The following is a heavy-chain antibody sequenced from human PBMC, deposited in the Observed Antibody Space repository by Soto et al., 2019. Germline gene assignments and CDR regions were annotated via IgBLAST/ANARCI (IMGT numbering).Heavy chain of an antibody. D-gene: IGHD3-3*01. CDR3: ARGTPYYEFWSGYLKNWFDS. CDR1: GGSFSGYY. J-gene: IGHJ5*01. V-gene: IGHV4-34*01. Sequence: SETLSLTCAVYGGSFSGYYWSWIRQPPGKGLEWIGEINHSGSTNYNPSLKSRVTISVDTSKNQFSLKLSSVTAADTAVYYCARGTPYYEFWSGYLKNWFDSWGQGNLVTVYS. CDR2: INHSGST.